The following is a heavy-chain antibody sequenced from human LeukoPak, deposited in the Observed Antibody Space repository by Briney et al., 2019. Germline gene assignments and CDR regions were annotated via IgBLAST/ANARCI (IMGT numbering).Heavy chain of an antibody. Sequence: PSETLSLTCTVSGGSISSGGSYWSWIRQHPGKGLEWIGYIYYSGSTYYNPSLKSRVTISVDTSKNQFSLKLSSVTAADTAVHYCARAAGLTTVIPNWFDPWGQGTLVTVSS. D-gene: IGHD4-17*01. CDR2: IYYSGST. V-gene: IGHV4-31*03. J-gene: IGHJ5*02. CDR1: GGSISSGGSY. CDR3: ARAAGLTTVIPNWFDP.